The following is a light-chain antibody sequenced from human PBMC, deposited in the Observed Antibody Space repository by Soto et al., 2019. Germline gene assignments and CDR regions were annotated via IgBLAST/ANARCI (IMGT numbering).Light chain of an antibody. CDR2: KAS. V-gene: IGKV1-5*03. CDR3: QQYNNYPWT. CDR1: QSIGIW. J-gene: IGKJ1*01. Sequence: DIQMTQSPSTLSASVGDRVTITCRASQSIGIWLAWYQQKPGKAPNLLISKASSLESGVPSRFIGSGSGTEFTLTISSLQPDDFATYYCQQYNNYPWTFGQGTKVEIK.